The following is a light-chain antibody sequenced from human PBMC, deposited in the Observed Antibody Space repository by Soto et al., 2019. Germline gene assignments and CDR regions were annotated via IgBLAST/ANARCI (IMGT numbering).Light chain of an antibody. CDR1: QSISDT. Sequence: EIVMTPSPAPLALSPGGKANPPRRAHQSISDTLAWYKQKPGQAPRLLIYGASRRATGFPARFSGSGSGTDFTLTISSLQSEDFAVYYCQQYDNWPPKWTFGQGTKVDIK. CDR2: GAS. V-gene: IGKV3-15*01. CDR3: QQYDNWPPKWT. J-gene: IGKJ1*01.